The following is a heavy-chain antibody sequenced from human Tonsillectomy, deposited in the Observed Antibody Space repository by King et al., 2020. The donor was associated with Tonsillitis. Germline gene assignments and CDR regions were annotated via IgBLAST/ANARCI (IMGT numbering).Heavy chain of an antibody. CDR1: GFTFSPYA. Sequence: QGQLVQSGGGVVQPGRSLRLSCAASGFTFSPYAMHWVRQAPGKGLEWVALISYDGSKKYYADSVKGRFTISRDNSKNTLYLQMNSLRAEDTAVYYCARARRLGNAFDIWGQGTMVIVSS. CDR2: ISYDGSKK. CDR3: ARARRLGNAFDI. D-gene: IGHD7-27*01. V-gene: IGHV3-30*01. J-gene: IGHJ3*02.